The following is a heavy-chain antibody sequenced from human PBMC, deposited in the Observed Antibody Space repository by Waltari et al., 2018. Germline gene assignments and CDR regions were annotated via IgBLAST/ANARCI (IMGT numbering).Heavy chain of an antibody. V-gene: IGHV4-59*02. Sequence: QVQLQESGPGLVRPSETLSLTCTVSGASVSDYYWNWIRLPPGKGLEGIGTIYDSGATYYNPSLKSRLTMLMDTSKSQFSLILESVTAADRGLYYCTRGLFGRSWTPYYWGQGTLVTVSS. CDR2: IYDSGAT. J-gene: IGHJ4*02. D-gene: IGHD3-10*01. CDR1: GASVSDYY. CDR3: TRGLFGRSWTPYY.